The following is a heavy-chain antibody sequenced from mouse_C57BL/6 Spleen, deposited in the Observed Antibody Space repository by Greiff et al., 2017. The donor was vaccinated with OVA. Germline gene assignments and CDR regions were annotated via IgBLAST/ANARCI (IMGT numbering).Heavy chain of an antibody. CDR1: GYSITSGYY. D-gene: IGHD2-14*01. CDR2: ISYDGSN. J-gene: IGHJ1*03. V-gene: IGHV3-6*01. CDR3: ARGGAYYRWYFDV. Sequence: VQLKESGPGLVKPSQSLSLACSVTGYSITSGYYWNWIRQFPGNKLEWMGYISYDGSNNYNPSLKNRISITRDTSKNQFFLKLNSVTTEDTATYYSARGGAYYRWYFDVWGTGTTVTVSS.